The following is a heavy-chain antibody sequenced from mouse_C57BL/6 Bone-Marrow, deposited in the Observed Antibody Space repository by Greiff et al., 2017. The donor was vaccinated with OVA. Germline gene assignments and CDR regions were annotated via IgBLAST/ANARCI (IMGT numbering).Heavy chain of an antibody. V-gene: IGHV1-61*01. CDR2: IYPSDSET. J-gene: IGHJ4*01. D-gene: IGHD1-1*01. CDR1: GYTFTSYW. CDR3: ARSYYYGSSYVMDY. Sequence: VQLQQSGAELVRPGSSVKLSCKASGYTFTSYWMDWVKQRPGQGLEWIGNIYPSDSETHYNQKFKDKATLTVDKSSSTAYMQLSSLTSEDSAVYYCARSYYYGSSYVMDYWGQGTSVTVSS.